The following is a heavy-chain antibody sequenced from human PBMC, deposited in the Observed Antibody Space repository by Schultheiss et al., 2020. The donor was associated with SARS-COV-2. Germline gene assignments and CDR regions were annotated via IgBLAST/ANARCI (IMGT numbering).Heavy chain of an antibody. D-gene: IGHD3-3*01. CDR1: GGSISSYY. Sequence: SETLSLTCTVPGGSISSYYWSWIRQPAGKGLEWIGRIYTSGSTNYNPSLKSRVTMSVDTSKNQFSLKLSSVTAADTAVYYCARGPPGRFLEWLPYYYMDVWGKGTTVTVSS. J-gene: IGHJ6*03. V-gene: IGHV4-4*07. CDR3: ARGPPGRFLEWLPYYYMDV. CDR2: IYTSGST.